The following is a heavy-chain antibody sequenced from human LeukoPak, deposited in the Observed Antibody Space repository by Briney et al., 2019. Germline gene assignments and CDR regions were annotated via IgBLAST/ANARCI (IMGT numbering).Heavy chain of an antibody. CDR2: IRSKANGGTT. D-gene: IGHD3-22*01. CDR3: AHDTSGHAYYFDY. J-gene: IGHJ4*02. CDR1: GFTFGEYA. V-gene: IGHV3-49*03. Sequence: GGSLRLSCTASGFTFGEYAMSWFRQAPGKGPGWVGFIRSKANGGTTECAASVKGRFTFSRDDSRSVAYLQMNSLKTEDTAVYYCAHDTSGHAYYFDYWGQGTRVTVSS.